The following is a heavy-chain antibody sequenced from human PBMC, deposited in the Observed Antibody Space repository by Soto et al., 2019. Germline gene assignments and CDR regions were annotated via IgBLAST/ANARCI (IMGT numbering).Heavy chain of an antibody. V-gene: IGHV4-30-4*08. D-gene: IGHD2-15*01. J-gene: IGHJ6*03. CDR2: IHHSGSI. CDR1: GDSISSDYYH. CDR3: ARGLSCSGGCCYSFRGERRGTPHHYYMDV. Sequence: SETLSLTCTVSGDSISSDYYHWTWIRQSPGKGLEWIGYIHHSGSILYNPSLKSRVTISVDTSKNQFSLNLTSVTAADTAVYYCARGLSCSGGCCYSFRGERRGTPHHYYMDVWGKGTTVTVSS.